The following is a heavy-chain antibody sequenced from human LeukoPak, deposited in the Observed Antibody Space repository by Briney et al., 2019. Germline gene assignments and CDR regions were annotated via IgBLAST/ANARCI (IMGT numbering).Heavy chain of an antibody. Sequence: GGSLRLSCAASGFTFSNYWMHWVRQAPGKGLVWVSRINSDGSSTSYADSVKGRFTISRDNSENTLYLQMNSLRAEDTAVYYCAKRDRTVTHAFDIWGQGTMVTVSS. D-gene: IGHD4-17*01. V-gene: IGHV3-74*01. CDR3: AKRDRTVTHAFDI. CDR2: INSDGSST. J-gene: IGHJ3*02. CDR1: GFTFSNYW.